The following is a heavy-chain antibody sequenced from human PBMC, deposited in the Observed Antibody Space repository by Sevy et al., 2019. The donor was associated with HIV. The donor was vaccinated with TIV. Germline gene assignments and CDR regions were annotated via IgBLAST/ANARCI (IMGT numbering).Heavy chain of an antibody. D-gene: IGHD2-15*01. J-gene: IGHJ4*02. CDR3: ARSCSGGSCYSDY. CDR2: TIPIFGTA. V-gene: IGHV1-69*06. CDR1: GGTVSSYA. Sequence: ASVKVSCKASGGTVSSYAISWVRQAPGQGLEWMGGTIPIFGTANYAQKFQGRVTITADKSTSTAYMELSSLRSEDTAVYYCARSCSGGSCYSDYWGQGTLVTVSS.